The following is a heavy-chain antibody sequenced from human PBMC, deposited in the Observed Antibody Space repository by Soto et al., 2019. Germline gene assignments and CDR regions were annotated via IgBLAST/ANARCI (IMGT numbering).Heavy chain of an antibody. V-gene: IGHV3-30*18. J-gene: IGHJ4*02. CDR2: ISYDGSNT. D-gene: IGHD5-18*01. CDR3: GKGDLDTSMAMAFDY. CDR1: GFTFRNFG. Sequence: QVQLVESGGGVVQPGRSLRLSCAASGFTFRNFGLHWVRQAPGKGLEWVAVISYDGSNTYYSDSVKGRFTISRDNFKNTLYLQMASLRTEDTAVYYCGKGDLDTSMAMAFDYWGQGTLVTVSS.